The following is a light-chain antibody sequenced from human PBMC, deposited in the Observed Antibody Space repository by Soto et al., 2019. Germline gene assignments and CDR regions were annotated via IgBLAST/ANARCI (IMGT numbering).Light chain of an antibody. CDR1: QTISTW. J-gene: IGKJ5*01. CDR2: DAS. Sequence: DIQMTQSPSTLSASVGDRVTMTCRASQTISTWLAWYQHKPGKAPNLLIYDASTLMSGVPSRFSGSGSGTDFTLTISSLEPEDFAVYYCQQRSNWPPITFGQGTRLEI. V-gene: IGKV1-5*01. CDR3: QQRSNWPPIT.